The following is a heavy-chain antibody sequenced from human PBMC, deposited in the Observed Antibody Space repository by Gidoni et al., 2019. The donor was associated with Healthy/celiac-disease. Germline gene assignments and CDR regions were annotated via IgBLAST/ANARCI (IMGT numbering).Heavy chain of an antibody. CDR1: GFTFSSYS. J-gene: IGHJ5*02. CDR2: ISSSSSYI. Sequence: EVQLVESGGGLVKPGGSLRLSCGASGFTFSSYSMNWVRQAPGKGLEWVSSISSSSSYIYYADSVKGRFTISRDNAKNSLYLQMNSLRAEDTAVYYCARGYRYGSGSYSFDPWGQGTLVTVSS. D-gene: IGHD3-10*01. V-gene: IGHV3-21*01. CDR3: ARGYRYGSGSYSFDP.